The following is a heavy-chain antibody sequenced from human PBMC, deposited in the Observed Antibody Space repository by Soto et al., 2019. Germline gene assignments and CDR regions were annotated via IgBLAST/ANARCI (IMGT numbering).Heavy chain of an antibody. Sequence: QVQLVQSGAEVKKPGASVKVSCKASGYTFTSYGISWVRQAPGQGLEWMGWISAYNGNTNYAQKLQGRVTMTTDTSTSTAYMELRSLRSDDTAVYYCARAGSYYEAVIHGAFDIWGQGTMVTVSS. V-gene: IGHV1-18*01. D-gene: IGHD1-26*01. CDR1: GYTFTSYG. CDR2: ISAYNGNT. CDR3: ARAGSYYEAVIHGAFDI. J-gene: IGHJ3*02.